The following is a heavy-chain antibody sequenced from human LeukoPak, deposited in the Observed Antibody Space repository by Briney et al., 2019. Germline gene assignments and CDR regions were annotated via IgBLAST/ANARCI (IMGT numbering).Heavy chain of an antibody. J-gene: IGHJ6*02. D-gene: IGHD1-26*01. CDR1: GFTFSSYA. V-gene: IGHV3-23*01. CDR2: ISGSVGST. Sequence: PGGSLRLSCAASGFTFSSYAMSWVRQAPGKGMEWVSAISGSVGSTYYAHSVKGRLTISRDNSKNTLYLQMNSLRAEDTAVYYCAKVGAMAHDYCYYGMDVWGQGTTVTVSS. CDR3: AKVGAMAHDYCYYGMDV.